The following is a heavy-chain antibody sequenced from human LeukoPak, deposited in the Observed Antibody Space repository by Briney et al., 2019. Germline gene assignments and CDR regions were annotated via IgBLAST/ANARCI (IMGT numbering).Heavy chain of an antibody. Sequence: GSLRLSCAASGFTFSSYSMNWVRQAPGKGLEWVSYISSSSSTIYYADSVKGRFTISRDNAKNSLYLQMNSLRDEDTAVYYCVRERLTYYYDSSGPYYFDNWGQGTLVTVSS. CDR1: GFTFSSYS. D-gene: IGHD3-22*01. CDR3: VRERLTYYYDSSGPYYFDN. J-gene: IGHJ4*02. V-gene: IGHV3-48*02. CDR2: ISSSSSTI.